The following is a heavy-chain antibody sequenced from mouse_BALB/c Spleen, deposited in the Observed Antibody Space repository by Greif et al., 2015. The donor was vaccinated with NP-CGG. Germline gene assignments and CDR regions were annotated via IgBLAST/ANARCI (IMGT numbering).Heavy chain of an antibody. D-gene: IGHD2-1*01. CDR1: GYTFTNYW. Sequence: QVQLQQSGAELVRPGTSVKISCKASGYTFTNYWLGWVKQRPGHGLEWIGDIYPGGGYTNYNEKFKGKATLTADTSSSTAYMQLSSLTSEDSAVYFCARSRGNYPYAMDYWGQGTSVTVSS. V-gene: IGHV1-63*02. J-gene: IGHJ4*01. CDR3: ARSRGNYPYAMDY. CDR2: IYPGGGYT.